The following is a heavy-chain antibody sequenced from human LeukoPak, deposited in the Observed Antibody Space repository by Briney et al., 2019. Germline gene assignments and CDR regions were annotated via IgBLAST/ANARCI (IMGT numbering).Heavy chain of an antibody. CDR2: IYYSGST. Sequence: SETLSLTCTVSGGSISSYYWSWLRQPPGKGLEWIGYIYYSGSTNYNPSLTSRVTISVDTSKNQFSLKLSSVTAADTAVYYCARARYAFDIWGQGTMVTVSS. J-gene: IGHJ3*02. CDR1: GGSISSYY. V-gene: IGHV4-59*01. CDR3: ARARYAFDI.